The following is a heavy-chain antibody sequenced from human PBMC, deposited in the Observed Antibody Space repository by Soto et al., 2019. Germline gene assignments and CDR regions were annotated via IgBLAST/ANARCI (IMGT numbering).Heavy chain of an antibody. J-gene: IGHJ3*02. CDR1: GGSISSYY. V-gene: IGHV4-59*01. Sequence: SETLSLTCTVSGGSISSYYWSWIRQPPGKGLEWIGYIYYSGSTNYNPSLKSRVTISVDTSKNQFSLKLSSVTAADTAVYFCVRVVDYYDSSGYPPGAFDIWGQGTMVTVSS. D-gene: IGHD3-22*01. CDR3: VRVVDYYDSSGYPPGAFDI. CDR2: IYYSGST.